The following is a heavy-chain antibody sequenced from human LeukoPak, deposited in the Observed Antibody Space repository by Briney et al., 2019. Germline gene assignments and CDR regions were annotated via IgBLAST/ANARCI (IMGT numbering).Heavy chain of an antibody. D-gene: IGHD2-2*01. J-gene: IGHJ4*02. V-gene: IGHV5-51*01. CDR1: GYSFTSYW. CDR3: ARLDIGYCSSTSCPTSFDY. Sequence: GESLKISCKGSGYSFTSYWIGWVRQMPGKGLEWMGIIYPGDSDTRYSPSFQGQVTISADKSISTPYLQWSSLKASDPPMYYRARLDIGYCSSTSCPTSFDYWGQGTLVTVSS. CDR2: IYPGDSDT.